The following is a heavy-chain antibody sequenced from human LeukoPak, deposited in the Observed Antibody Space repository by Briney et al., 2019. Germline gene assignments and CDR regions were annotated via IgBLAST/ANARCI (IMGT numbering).Heavy chain of an antibody. V-gene: IGHV4-59*01. D-gene: IGHD2-2*01. J-gene: IGHJ6*03. CDR3: ARGDCSSIICYSPMDV. Sequence: SETLSLTCTVSGGSISSYYWSWIRQPPGKGLEWIGYIYYSGSTNYNPSLTSRVTISVDTSKNQFSLKLSSVTAADTAVYYCARGDCSSIICYSPMDVWGKGTTVTVSS. CDR2: IYYSGST. CDR1: GGSISSYY.